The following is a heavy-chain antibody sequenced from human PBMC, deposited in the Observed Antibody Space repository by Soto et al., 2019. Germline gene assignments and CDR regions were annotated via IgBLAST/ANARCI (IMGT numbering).Heavy chain of an antibody. V-gene: IGHV4-39*01. CDR3: AGSPGGYDFWSGYSYYYGMDV. Sequence: PSETLSLTCTVSGGSISSSSYYWGWTRQPPGKGLEWIGSIYYSGSTYYNPSLKSRVTISVDTSKNQFSLKLSSVTAADTAVYYCAGSPGGYDFWSGYSYYYGMDVWGQGTTVTVSS. D-gene: IGHD3-3*01. J-gene: IGHJ6*02. CDR2: IYYSGST. CDR1: GGSISSSSYY.